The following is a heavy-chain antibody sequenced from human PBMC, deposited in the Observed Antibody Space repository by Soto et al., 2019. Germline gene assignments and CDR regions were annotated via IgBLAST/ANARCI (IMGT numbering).Heavy chain of an antibody. J-gene: IGHJ5*02. V-gene: IGHV4-4*07. CDR3: AREKAVASTGRLDP. D-gene: IGHD6-19*01. CDR2: VHTSGST. CDR1: GDSISSYF. Sequence: ASETLSLTCTVSGDSISSYFWSWIRQPAGKGLEWIGRVHTSGSTTYNPSLKSRVTMSVDTSKSQFSLKLTSVTAADTAVYYCAREKAVASTGRLDPWGQGTLVTVSS.